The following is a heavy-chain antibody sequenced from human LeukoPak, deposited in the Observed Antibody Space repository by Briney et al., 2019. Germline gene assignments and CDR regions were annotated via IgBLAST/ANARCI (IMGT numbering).Heavy chain of an antibody. D-gene: IGHD5-18*01. V-gene: IGHV4-30-4*01. CDR1: GGSISSGDYY. CDR3: ARGGEYSYGYGY. J-gene: IGHJ4*02. CDR2: IYYSGST. Sequence: PSETLSLTCTVSGGSISSGDYYWSWIRQPPGKGLEWIGYIYYSGSTYYNPSLKSRVTISVDTSKNQFSLKLSSVTAADTAVYYCARGGEYSYGYGYWGQGTLVTVSS.